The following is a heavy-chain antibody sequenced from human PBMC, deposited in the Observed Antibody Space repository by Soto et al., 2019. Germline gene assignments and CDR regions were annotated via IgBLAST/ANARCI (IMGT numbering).Heavy chain of an antibody. CDR2: ISPNSGGT. V-gene: IGHV1-2*04. Sequence: ASVKVSCKASGYTFTGYYMHWVRQAPGQGLEWMGWISPNSGGTNYAQKFQGWVTMTRDTSISTAYMELSRLRSDDTAVYYCARDSYYGSGSAFDIWGQGTMVTVSS. CDR1: GYTFTGYY. CDR3: ARDSYYGSGSAFDI. J-gene: IGHJ3*02. D-gene: IGHD3-10*01.